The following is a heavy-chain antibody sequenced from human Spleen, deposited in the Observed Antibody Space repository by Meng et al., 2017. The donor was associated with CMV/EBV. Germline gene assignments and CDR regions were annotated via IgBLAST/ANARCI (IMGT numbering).Heavy chain of an antibody. CDR1: AAINSRSCY. CDR3: ARVLYYYGSASSFDH. V-gene: IGHV4-31*02. D-gene: IGHD3-10*01. Sequence: AAINSRSCYWAEGVRRPGRGLEWIGHICYSGATYSHPSLRSRLAISLDTSENHFSLSLSSVSAADTAVYYCARVLYYYGSASSFDHWGQGTLVTVSS. J-gene: IGHJ4*02. CDR2: ICYSGAT.